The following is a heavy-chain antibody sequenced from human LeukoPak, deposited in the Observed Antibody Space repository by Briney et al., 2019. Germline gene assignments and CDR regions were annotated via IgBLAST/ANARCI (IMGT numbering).Heavy chain of an antibody. D-gene: IGHD6-13*01. CDR3: ARRLSSSWGFDY. CDR1: GFTVSGNY. J-gene: IGHJ4*02. CDR2: IYSGGNT. Sequence: GSLRLSCAVSGFTVSGNYMSWVRQAPGKGLEWVSVIYSGGNTYYAESVKGRFTISRDNSKNTLYLQMNSLRAEDTAVYYCARRLSSSWGFDYWAREPWSPSPQ. V-gene: IGHV3-66*04.